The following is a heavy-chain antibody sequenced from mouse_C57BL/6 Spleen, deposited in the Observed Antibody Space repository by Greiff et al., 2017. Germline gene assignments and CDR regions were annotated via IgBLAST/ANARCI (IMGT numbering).Heavy chain of an antibody. CDR2: IDPEDGET. J-gene: IGHJ4*01. V-gene: IGHV14-2*01. CDR1: GFNIKDYY. CDR3: ARGRRGYYYAMDY. D-gene: IGHD1-1*02. Sequence: EVQVVESGAELVKPGASVKLSCTASGFNIKDYYMNWVKQRTEQGLEWIGRIDPEDGETKYAPKFQGKATITADTTSNTAYLQLSSLTSDDTSVYYYARGRRGYYYAMDYWGQGTSVTVSS.